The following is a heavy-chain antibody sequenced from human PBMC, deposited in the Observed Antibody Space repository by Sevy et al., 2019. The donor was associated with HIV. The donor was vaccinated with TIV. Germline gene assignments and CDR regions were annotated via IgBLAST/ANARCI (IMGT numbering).Heavy chain of an antibody. CDR2: TSGSGGGT. J-gene: IGHJ4*02. V-gene: IGHV3-23*01. CDR1: GFTFSSYA. CDR3: AKWYLGLNYFDY. D-gene: IGHD6-13*01. Sequence: GGSLRLSCAASGFTFSSYAMSWVRQAPGKGLEWVSATSGSGGGTYYADSVKGRFTISRDNSKNTLYLQMNSLRAEDTAVYYCAKWYLGLNYFDYWGQGTLVTVSS.